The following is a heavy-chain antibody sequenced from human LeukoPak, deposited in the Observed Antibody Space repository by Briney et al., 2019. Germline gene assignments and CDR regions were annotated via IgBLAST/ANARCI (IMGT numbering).Heavy chain of an antibody. J-gene: IGHJ6*02. CDR3: AKAVAATGHYYFGMDV. V-gene: IGHV3-33*06. Sequence: GGSLRLSCTASGFTFSSYGMHWVRQAPGKVLEWVAVIWFDGSNKYYADSVKGRLTISRDNSKSTLYLQMNSLRAEDTAVYYCAKAVAATGHYYFGMDVWGQGTTVTVSS. D-gene: IGHD6-19*01. CDR2: IWFDGSNK. CDR1: GFTFSSYG.